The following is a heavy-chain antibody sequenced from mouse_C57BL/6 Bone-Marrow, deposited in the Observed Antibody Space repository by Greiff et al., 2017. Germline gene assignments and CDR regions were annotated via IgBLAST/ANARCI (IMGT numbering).Heavy chain of an antibody. CDR2: ISNLAYSI. CDR3: ARSEGLLRSAWLAY. CDR1: GFTFSDYG. D-gene: IGHD1-1*01. Sequence: EVQGVESGGGLVQPGGSLKLSCAASGFTFSDYGMAWVRQAPRKGPEWVAFISNLAYSIYYADTVTGRFTISRENAKNTLYLEMSSLRSEDTAMYYGARSEGLLRSAWLAYWGQGTLVTVSA. J-gene: IGHJ3*01. V-gene: IGHV5-15*01.